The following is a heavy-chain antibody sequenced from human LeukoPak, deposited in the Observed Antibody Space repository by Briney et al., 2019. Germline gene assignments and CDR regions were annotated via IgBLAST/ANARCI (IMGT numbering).Heavy chain of an antibody. CDR2: MNPNSGNT. J-gene: IGHJ6*03. Sequence: ASVEVSCKASGYTFTSYDINWVRQATGQGLEWMGWMNPNSGNTGYAQKFQGRVTMTRNTSISAAYMELSSLRSEDTAVYYCARPNSVLRFLEWPKGGYYYYYMDVWGKGTTVTVSS. D-gene: IGHD3-3*01. CDR1: GYTFTSYD. V-gene: IGHV1-8*01. CDR3: ARPNSVLRFLEWPKGGYYYYYMDV.